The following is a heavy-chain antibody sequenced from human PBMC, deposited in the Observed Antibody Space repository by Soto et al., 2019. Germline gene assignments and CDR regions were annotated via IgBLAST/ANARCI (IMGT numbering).Heavy chain of an antibody. V-gene: IGHV1-69*12. CDR1: GGTFRNSA. Sequence: QVQLEQSGAEVKKPGSSVKVSCKASGGTFRNSAISWVRQAPGQGLEWMGGIMPIFRTPDYAQKFQGRVTITADEITSTAYMELSGQRYDDTAVYYCARDNDRPQLGGNYYYILDVWGHGTTVTVSS. D-gene: IGHD1-1*01. CDR3: ARDNDRPQLGGNYYYILDV. J-gene: IGHJ6*02. CDR2: IMPIFRTP.